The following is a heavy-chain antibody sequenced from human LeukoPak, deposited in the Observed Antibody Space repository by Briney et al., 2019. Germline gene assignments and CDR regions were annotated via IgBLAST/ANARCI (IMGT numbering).Heavy chain of an antibody. J-gene: IGHJ4*02. CDR3: AKDSGSSWSPNY. CDR2: ISGSGGST. Sequence: RPGGSLRLSCAASGFTFSSYAMSWVRQAPGKGLEWVSAISGSGGSTYYADSVKGRFTISRDNSKNTLYLQMNSLRAEDTAVYYCAKDSGSSWSPNYWGQGTLVTVSS. CDR1: GFTFSSYA. D-gene: IGHD6-13*01. V-gene: IGHV3-23*01.